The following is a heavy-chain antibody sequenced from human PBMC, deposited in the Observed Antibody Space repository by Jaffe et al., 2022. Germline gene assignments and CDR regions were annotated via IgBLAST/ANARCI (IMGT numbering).Heavy chain of an antibody. CDR3: ARKSGVLLWFGELHKRAYNWFDP. D-gene: IGHD3-10*01. CDR1: GGSISSSNW. CDR2: IYHSGST. J-gene: IGHJ5*02. Sequence: QVQLQESGPGLVKPSGTLSLTCAVSGGSISSSNWWSWIRQPPGKGLEWIGEIYHSGSTNYNPSLKSRVTISVDKSKNQFSLKLSSVTAADTAVYYCARKSGVLLWFGELHKRAYNWFDPWGQGTLVTVSS. V-gene: IGHV4-4*02.